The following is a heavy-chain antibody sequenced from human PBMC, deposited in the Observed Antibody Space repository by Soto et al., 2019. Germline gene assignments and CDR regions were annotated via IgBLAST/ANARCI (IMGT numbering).Heavy chain of an antibody. CDR3: ARYPYYYDSSGQEAFDI. J-gene: IGHJ3*02. Sequence: GGSLRLSCAASGFTLSSYSMNWVRQAPGKGLEWVSSISSSSSYIYYADSVKGRFTISRDNAKNSLYLQMNSLRAEDTAVYYCARYPYYYDSSGQEAFDIWGQGTMVTVSS. CDR1: GFTLSSYS. V-gene: IGHV3-21*01. D-gene: IGHD3-22*01. CDR2: ISSSSSYI.